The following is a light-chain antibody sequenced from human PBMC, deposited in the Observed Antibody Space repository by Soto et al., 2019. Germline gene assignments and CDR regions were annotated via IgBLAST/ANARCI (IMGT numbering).Light chain of an antibody. Sequence: DIQMTQSPSTLSASVGDRVTITCRASQSISSWLAWYQQKPGKAPKLLIYVASSLESGVPSRFSGSRSGTEFNLTISSLQPDDFATYYCQQYNSYSLFGQGTKVEIK. V-gene: IGKV1-5*01. J-gene: IGKJ1*01. CDR1: QSISSW. CDR3: QQYNSYSL. CDR2: VAS.